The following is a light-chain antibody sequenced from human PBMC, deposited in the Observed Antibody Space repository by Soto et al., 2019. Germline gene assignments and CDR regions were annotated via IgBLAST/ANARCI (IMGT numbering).Light chain of an antibody. J-gene: IGKJ4*01. CDR3: QQRLNWPLT. CDR1: QSVSNF. CDR2: DAS. Sequence: EIVLTQSPATLSLSPGERATLSCRASQSVSNFFVWYQQKRGQAPRLLIYDASKRATGIPARFSGSGSGTDFTLTISSLEPEDFAVYYCQQRLNWPLTFGGGPTVEIK. V-gene: IGKV3-11*01.